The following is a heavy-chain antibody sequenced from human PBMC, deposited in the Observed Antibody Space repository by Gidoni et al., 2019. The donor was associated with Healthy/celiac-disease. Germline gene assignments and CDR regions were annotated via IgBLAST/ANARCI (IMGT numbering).Heavy chain of an antibody. V-gene: IGHV3-9*01. CDR2: ISWNSGSI. CDR3: AKEGLRS. D-gene: IGHD3-16*01. CDR1: GFTFDDYA. Sequence: EVQLVESGGGLVQPGRSLRLSCAASGFTFDDYAMHWVRQAPGKGLEWVSGISWNSGSIGYADSVKGRFTISRDNAKNSLYLQMNSLRAEDTALYYCAKEGLRSWGQGTLVTVSS. J-gene: IGHJ5*02.